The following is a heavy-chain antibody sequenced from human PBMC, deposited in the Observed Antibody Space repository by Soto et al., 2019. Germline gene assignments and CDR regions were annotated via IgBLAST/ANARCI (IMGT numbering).Heavy chain of an antibody. V-gene: IGHV3-74*01. CDR1: GFTFSSYW. CDR2: INSDGSST. J-gene: IGHJ4*02. Sequence: GGSLRLSCAASGFTFSSYWMHWVRQAPGKGLVWVSRINSDGSSTSYADYVKGRFTISRDNAKNTLYLQMNSLRAEDTDVYYFAKYPFDSGYDSSSYYFDYWGQGTLVTVSS. D-gene: IGHD5-12*01. CDR3: AKYPFDSGYDSSSYYFDY.